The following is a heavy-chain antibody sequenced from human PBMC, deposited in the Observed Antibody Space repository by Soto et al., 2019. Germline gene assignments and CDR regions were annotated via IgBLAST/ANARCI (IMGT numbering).Heavy chain of an antibody. Sequence: GASVKVSCKASGYTFTGYYMHWVRQAPGQGLEWMGWINPNSGGTNYAQKFQGRVTMTRDTSISTAYMELSRLRSDDTAVYYCARDSPVGSSWSFYYYYGMDAWGQGTTVTVSS. CDR1: GYTFTGYY. D-gene: IGHD6-13*01. J-gene: IGHJ6*02. CDR2: INPNSGGT. CDR3: ARDSPVGSSWSFYYYYGMDA. V-gene: IGHV1-2*02.